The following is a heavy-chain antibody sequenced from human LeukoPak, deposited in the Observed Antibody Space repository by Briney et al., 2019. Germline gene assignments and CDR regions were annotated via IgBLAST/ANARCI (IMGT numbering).Heavy chain of an antibody. D-gene: IGHD3-22*01. CDR1: GGTFSSYA. V-gene: IGHV1-69*13. Sequence: SMKVSCKASGGTFSSYAISWVRQAPGQGLEWMGGIIPIFGTANYAQKFQGRVTITADESTSTAYMELSSLRSEDTAVYYCARGASYSSGYYYSGYAFDIWGQGTMVTVSP. CDR2: IIPIFGTA. CDR3: ARGASYSSGYYYSGYAFDI. J-gene: IGHJ3*02.